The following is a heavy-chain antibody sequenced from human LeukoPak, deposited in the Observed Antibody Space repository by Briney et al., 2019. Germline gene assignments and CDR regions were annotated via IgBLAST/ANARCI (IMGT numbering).Heavy chain of an antibody. CDR3: ARDFLYCSSTSCLAPT. J-gene: IGHJ5*02. D-gene: IGHD2-2*01. V-gene: IGHV1-69*13. Sequence: ASVKVSCKASGGTFSSYAISWVRQAPGQGLEWMGGIIPIFGTANYAQKFQGRVTITADESTSTAYMELSSLRSEDTAVYYCARDFLYCSSTSCLAPTWGQGTLVTVSS. CDR2: IIPIFGTA. CDR1: GGTFSSYA.